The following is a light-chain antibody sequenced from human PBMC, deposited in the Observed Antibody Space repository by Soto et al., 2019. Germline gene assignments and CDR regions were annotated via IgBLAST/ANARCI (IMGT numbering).Light chain of an antibody. J-gene: IGKJ1*01. Sequence: DIQMTQSPSTLSASVGDRVTITCRASQSIGSWLAWYQQKPGKAPKLLIYKASSLESGVPSRFSGSGSGTEFSLPISSLQPDDFASYYCQQYGSYSPWTFGQGPKVEIK. V-gene: IGKV1-5*03. CDR3: QQYGSYSPWT. CDR1: QSIGSW. CDR2: KAS.